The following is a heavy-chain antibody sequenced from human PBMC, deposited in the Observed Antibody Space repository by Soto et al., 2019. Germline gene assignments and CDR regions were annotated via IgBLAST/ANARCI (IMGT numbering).Heavy chain of an antibody. D-gene: IGHD6-13*01. CDR2: ISGSGGST. J-gene: IGHJ6*02. V-gene: IGHV3-23*01. CDR3: AKEAYSSSWYSSRPGGMDV. CDR1: GFTFSSYA. Sequence: GGSLRLSCAASGFTFSSYAMRWVRQAPGKGLEWVSAISGSGGSTYYADSVKGRFTISRDNSKNTLYLQMNSLRAEDTAVYYCAKEAYSSSWYSSRPGGMDVWGQGTTVTVSS.